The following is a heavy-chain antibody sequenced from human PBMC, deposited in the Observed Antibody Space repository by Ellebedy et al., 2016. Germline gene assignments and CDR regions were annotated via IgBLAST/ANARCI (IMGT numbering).Heavy chain of an antibody. D-gene: IGHD4-17*01. CDR3: ATNYGDYFSEYFQH. J-gene: IGHJ1*01. Sequence: GGSLRLSCAASGFTVSSNYMSWVRQAPGKGLEWVSVIYSGGSTYYADSVKGRFTISRDNSKNTLYLQMSSLRAEDTAVYYCATNYGDYFSEYFQHWGQGTLVTVSS. CDR1: GFTVSSNY. CDR2: IYSGGST. V-gene: IGHV3-66*01.